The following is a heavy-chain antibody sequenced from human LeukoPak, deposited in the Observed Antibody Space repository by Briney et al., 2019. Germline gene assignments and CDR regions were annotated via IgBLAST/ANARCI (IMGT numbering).Heavy chain of an antibody. CDR2: IWYDGSNK. Sequence: TGGSLRLSCAASGFTFSSYGMHWVRQAPGKGLEWVAVIWYDGSNKYYADSVKGRFTISRDNSKNTLYLQMNSLRAEDTAVYYCARGSLAGSAAALDYWGQGTLVTVSS. CDR1: GFTFSSYG. V-gene: IGHV3-33*01. CDR3: ARGSLAGSAAALDY. D-gene: IGHD2-15*01. J-gene: IGHJ4*02.